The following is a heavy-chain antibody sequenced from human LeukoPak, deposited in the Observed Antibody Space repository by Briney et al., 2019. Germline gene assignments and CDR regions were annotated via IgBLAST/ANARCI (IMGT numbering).Heavy chain of an antibody. Sequence: GSLRLSCAASGFTVSDSYMSWVRQAPGKGLEWVSVIYSGGSTYYADSVKGGFTISRDTSKNTLYLQMNSLRAEDTAVYYCARAWSGTQYYFDYWGQGTLVTVSS. D-gene: IGHD3-3*01. J-gene: IGHJ4*02. CDR1: GFTVSDSY. CDR3: ARAWSGTQYYFDY. V-gene: IGHV3-66*01. CDR2: IYSGGST.